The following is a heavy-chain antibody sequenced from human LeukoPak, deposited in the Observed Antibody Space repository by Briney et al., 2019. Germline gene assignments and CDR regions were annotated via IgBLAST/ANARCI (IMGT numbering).Heavy chain of an antibody. CDR1: GYTFTSYY. J-gene: IGHJ5*02. CDR3: ARDSLFWSGYQINLIFDP. CDR2: INPSGGST. Sequence: ASVKVSCKASGYTFTSYYMHWVRQAPGQGLEWMGIINPSGGSTSYAQKFQGRVTMTRDTSTSTVYMELSSLRSEDTAVYYCARDSLFWSGYQINLIFDPWGQGTLVTVSS. D-gene: IGHD3-3*01. V-gene: IGHV1-46*01.